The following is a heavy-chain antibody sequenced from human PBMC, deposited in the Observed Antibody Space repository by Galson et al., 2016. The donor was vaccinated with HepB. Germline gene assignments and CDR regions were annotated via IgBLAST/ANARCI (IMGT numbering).Heavy chain of an antibody. CDR3: ARAAGVWGSYYYNPPDY. J-gene: IGHJ4*02. V-gene: IGHV1-3*01. Sequence: SVKVSCKASGYTFTSYTIHWVRQAPGQRLEWMGWINAGNYNTKYSQNLPGRVTITRDTSASTAYMELSSLRSEDTAVYYCARAAGVWGSYYYNPPDYWGQGTLVTVSS. CDR1: GYTFTSYT. CDR2: INAGNYNT. D-gene: IGHD1-26*01.